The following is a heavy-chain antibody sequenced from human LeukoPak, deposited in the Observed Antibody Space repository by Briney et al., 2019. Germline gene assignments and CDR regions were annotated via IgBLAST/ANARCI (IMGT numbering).Heavy chain of an antibody. Sequence: GGSLRLSCAASAFAFSSYAMRWVRQAPGKRLEWVSAIGGSGTNTYYADSVMGRFTISSDNSKNTLYLQMNSLRAEDTAVYYCAEDRLSSGPRGFFDYWGQGTLVTVSS. V-gene: IGHV3-23*01. J-gene: IGHJ4*02. CDR2: IGGSGTNT. D-gene: IGHD6-19*01. CDR3: AEDRLSSGPRGFFDY. CDR1: AFAFSSYA.